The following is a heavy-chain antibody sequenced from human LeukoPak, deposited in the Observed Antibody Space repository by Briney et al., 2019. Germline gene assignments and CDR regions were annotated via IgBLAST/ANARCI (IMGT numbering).Heavy chain of an antibody. CDR3: ASKSSNHGELRFDY. Sequence: SETLSLTCTVSGGSISSYYWSWIRQPPGKGLEWIGYIYYSGSTNYNPSLKSRVTISVDTSKNQFSLKLSSVTAADTAVYYCASKSSNHGELRFDYWGQGALVTVSS. CDR2: IYYSGST. J-gene: IGHJ4*02. CDR1: GGSISSYY. D-gene: IGHD1-14*01. V-gene: IGHV4-59*01.